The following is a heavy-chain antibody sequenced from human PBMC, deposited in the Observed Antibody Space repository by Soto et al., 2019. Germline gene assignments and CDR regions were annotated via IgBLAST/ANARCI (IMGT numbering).Heavy chain of an antibody. D-gene: IGHD5-18*01. V-gene: IGHV3-53*04. J-gene: IGHJ3*02. CDR3: ASSALVPNGEFDI. CDR2: IYSGGST. Sequence: GGSLRLSCAASGFTVTSNYMSWVRQAPGKGLEWVSIIYSGGSTYYADSVKGRFTISRHNSRNTLYLQMNSLRTEDTAVYYCASSALVPNGEFDIWGQGTMVTVSS. CDR1: GFTVTSNY.